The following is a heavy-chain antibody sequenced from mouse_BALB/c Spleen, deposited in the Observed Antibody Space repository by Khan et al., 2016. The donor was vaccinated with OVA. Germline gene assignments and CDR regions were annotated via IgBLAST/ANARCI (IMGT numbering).Heavy chain of an antibody. J-gene: IGHJ4*01. V-gene: IGHV3-2*02. CDR2: ISYSGST. CDR1: GYSITSDYA. CDR3: ARDGHYAMDY. Sequence: EVQLQESGPGLVKPSQSLSLTCTVTGYSITSDYAWNWIRQFPGNKLEWMGYISYSGSTSYNPSLKCRISITRDTSKHQFFLQLNSVTTEDTATYYCARDGHYAMDYWGQGTSVTVSS. D-gene: IGHD2-3*01.